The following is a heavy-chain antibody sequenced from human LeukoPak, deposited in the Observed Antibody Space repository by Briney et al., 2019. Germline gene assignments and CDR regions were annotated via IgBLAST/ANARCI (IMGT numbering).Heavy chain of an antibody. J-gene: IGHJ4*02. V-gene: IGHV4-34*01. D-gene: IGHD3-10*01. Sequence: SETLSLTCAVYDESFSGYFWSWNRQPPGKGLEWIGEINHSGSTKYNPSLRSRITISVDTSKNQFSLRLRSVTAADTAVYYCARIGDYSDDWGQGSLVTVSS. CDR3: ARIGDYSDD. CDR1: DESFSGYF. CDR2: INHSGST.